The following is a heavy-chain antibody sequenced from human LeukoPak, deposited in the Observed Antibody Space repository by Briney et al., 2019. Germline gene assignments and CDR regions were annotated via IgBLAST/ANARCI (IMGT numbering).Heavy chain of an antibody. J-gene: IGHJ6*04. V-gene: IGHV3-30*02. Sequence: PGGSLRLSCDTSGFRFSDYDMYWVRQAPGKGLEWVTLIRYDSANKYYADSVKGRFTVSRDNSKNTLYLQMNSLRAEDTAVYYCAKGLLDRGLGDVWGKGTTVTVSS. CDR3: AKGLLDRGLGDV. CDR2: IRYDSANK. D-gene: IGHD5-24*01. CDR1: GFRFSDYD.